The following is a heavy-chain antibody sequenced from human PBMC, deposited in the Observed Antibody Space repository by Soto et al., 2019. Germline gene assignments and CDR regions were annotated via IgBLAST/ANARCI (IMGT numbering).Heavy chain of an antibody. CDR3: AKDSGIAATRPYYFDY. Sequence: GGSLRLSCAASGFTFSSYAMSWVRQAPGKGLEWVSAISGSGGSTYYADSVKGRFTISRDNSKNTLYLQMNSLRAEETAVYYCAKDSGIAATRPYYFDYWGQGTLVTVSS. CDR1: GFTFSSYA. CDR2: ISGSGGST. V-gene: IGHV3-23*01. D-gene: IGHD6-13*01. J-gene: IGHJ4*02.